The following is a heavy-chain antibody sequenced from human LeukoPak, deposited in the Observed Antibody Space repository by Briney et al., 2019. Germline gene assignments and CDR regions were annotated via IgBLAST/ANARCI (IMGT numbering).Heavy chain of an antibody. Sequence: SETLSLTCTVSGGSISGYYWSWIRQPPGKGLEWIGEINHSGSTNYNPSLKSRVTISVDTSKNQFSLKLSSVTAADTAVYYCARLYCSSTSCYFDYWGQGTLVTVSS. CDR2: INHSGST. CDR3: ARLYCSSTSCYFDY. V-gene: IGHV4-34*01. J-gene: IGHJ4*02. D-gene: IGHD2-2*01. CDR1: GGSISGYY.